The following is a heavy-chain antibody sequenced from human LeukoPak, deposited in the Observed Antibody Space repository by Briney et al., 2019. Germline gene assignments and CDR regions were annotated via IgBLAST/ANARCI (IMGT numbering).Heavy chain of an antibody. CDR2: ISSSSSYI. J-gene: IGHJ4*02. CDR1: GFTFSSYS. CDR3: ASQPVDY. V-gene: IGHV3-21*01. Sequence: GGSLRVSCAASGFTFSSYSMNWVRQAPGKGLEWVSSISSSSSYIYYADSVKGRFTISRDNAKNSLYLQMNSLRAEDTAVYYCASQPVDYWGQGTLVTVSS.